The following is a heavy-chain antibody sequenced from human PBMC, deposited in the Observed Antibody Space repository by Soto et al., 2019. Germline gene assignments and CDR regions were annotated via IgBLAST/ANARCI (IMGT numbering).Heavy chain of an antibody. Sequence: PGGSLRLSCAASGFTFSSYGMHWVRQAPGKGLECVAVISYVGNNKYYAESVKGRFTISRDNSKNTLYLQMNSLRAEDTAVYYCAKDAGIAAAGYYFDYWGQGTLVTVYS. CDR3: AKDAGIAAAGYYFDY. CDR2: ISYVGNNK. D-gene: IGHD6-13*01. V-gene: IGHV3-30*18. J-gene: IGHJ4*02. CDR1: GFTFSSYG.